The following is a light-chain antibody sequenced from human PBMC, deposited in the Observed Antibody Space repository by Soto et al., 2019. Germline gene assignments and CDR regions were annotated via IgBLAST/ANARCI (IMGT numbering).Light chain of an antibody. CDR2: DAS. CDR3: QQRSNWPPVA. J-gene: IGKJ3*01. Sequence: EIVLTQSPATLSLSPGERATLSCRASQSVSSYLAWYQQKPGQAPRLLIYDASNRATGIPARFSGSGSGTDFTLTISSLEPEAFAVYYCQQRSNWPPVAVGPGTKVDIK. V-gene: IGKV3-11*01. CDR1: QSVSSY.